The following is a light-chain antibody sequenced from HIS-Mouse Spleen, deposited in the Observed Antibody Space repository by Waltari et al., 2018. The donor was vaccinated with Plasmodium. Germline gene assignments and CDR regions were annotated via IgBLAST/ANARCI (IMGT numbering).Light chain of an antibody. CDR2: KDS. CDR3: QSADSSGTYQV. V-gene: IGLV3-25*03. J-gene: IGLJ2*01. Sequence: SYELTQPPSVSVSPGQTARITCPGEALPKQYAYWYQQKPGQAPVLVIYKDSERPSGIPERFSGSSSGTTVTLTISGVQAEDEADYYCQSADSSGTYQVFGGGTKLTVL. CDR1: ALPKQY.